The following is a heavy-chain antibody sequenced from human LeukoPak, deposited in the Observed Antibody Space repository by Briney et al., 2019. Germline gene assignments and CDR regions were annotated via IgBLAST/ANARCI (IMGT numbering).Heavy chain of an antibody. J-gene: IGHJ6*03. V-gene: IGHV1-2*02. CDR2: INPNSGGT. D-gene: IGHD5-18*01. Sequence: ASVKVSCKASGYTFTGYYMHWVRQAPGQGLEWMGWINPNSGGTNYAQKFQGRVTMTRDTSISTAYMELRSLRSDDTAVYYCARRGGYSYEALWYYYYYMDVWGKGTTVTISS. CDR3: ARRGGYSYEALWYYYYYMDV. CDR1: GYTFTGYY.